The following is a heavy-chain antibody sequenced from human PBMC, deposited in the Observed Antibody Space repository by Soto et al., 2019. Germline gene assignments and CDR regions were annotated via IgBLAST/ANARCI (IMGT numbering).Heavy chain of an antibody. CDR1: GYTFTGYY. CDR3: ATVLAADRTPWQKCLDR. D-gene: IGHD6-13*01. J-gene: IGHJ5*02. Sequence: GASVKVSCKASGYTFTGYYMHWVRQAPGQGLEWMGWINPNSGGTNYAQKFQGWVTMTRDTSISTAYMELSRLRSDDTAVYYCATVLAADRTPWQKCLDRRGQGTMVTVSS. V-gene: IGHV1-2*04. CDR2: INPNSGGT.